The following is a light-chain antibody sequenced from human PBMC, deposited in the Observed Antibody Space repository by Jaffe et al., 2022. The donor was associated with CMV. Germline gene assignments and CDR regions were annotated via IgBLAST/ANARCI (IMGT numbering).Light chain of an antibody. CDR1: SNNVGGYS. V-gene: IGLV2-11*01. CDR3: STYAGSYTFV. CDR2: DVN. J-gene: IGLJ2*01. Sequence: QSALTQPRSVSGSPGQSVTISCTGSSNNVGGYSVSWYQQHPGKAPKFIIYDVNKRPSGVPDRFSGSKSGNTASLTISGLLTEDEADYFCSTYAGSYTFVFGGGTTLTVL.